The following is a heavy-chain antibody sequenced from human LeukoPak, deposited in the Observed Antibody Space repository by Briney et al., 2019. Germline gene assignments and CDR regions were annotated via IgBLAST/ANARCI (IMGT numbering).Heavy chain of an antibody. J-gene: IGHJ4*02. V-gene: IGHV1-18*01. CDR2: ISAYNGNT. D-gene: IGHD3-22*01. CDR3: ARAPLPDLYYYDSSGPWIFDY. Sequence: GASVKVSCKASGYTFTSYGISWGRQAPGQGLEWMGWISAYNGNTNYAQKLQGRVTMTTDTSTSTAYMELRSLRSDDTAVYYCARAPLPDLYYYDSSGPWIFDYWGQGTLVTVSS. CDR1: GYTFTSYG.